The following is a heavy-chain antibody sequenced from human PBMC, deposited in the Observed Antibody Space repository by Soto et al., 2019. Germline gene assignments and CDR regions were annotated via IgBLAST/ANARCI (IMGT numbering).Heavy chain of an antibody. V-gene: IGHV1-69*08. CDR2: IIPTLDIV. Sequence: QVQLVQSGAELKKPGSSVKVSCEASGGTFNSHTIIAWVRQAPGQGPAWMGRIIPTLDIVDYAQKFQDRVTITADRPTNTAFMELRSLVSEDTAVYYCARDERGYNYVSDYGLDVWGQGTMVTVS. J-gene: IGHJ6*02. CDR3: ARDERGYNYVSDYGLDV. CDR1: GGTFNSHT. D-gene: IGHD5-18*01.